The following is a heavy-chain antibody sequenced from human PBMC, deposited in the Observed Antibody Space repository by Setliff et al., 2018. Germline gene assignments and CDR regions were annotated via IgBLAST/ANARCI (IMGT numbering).Heavy chain of an antibody. J-gene: IGHJ6*03. CDR1: GYTLTELS. CDR2: FDPEKGET. V-gene: IGHV1-24*01. CDR3: AGAGLEHCSSTSCSIKHYYMDV. D-gene: IGHD2-2*01. Sequence: GASVKVSCKVSGYTLTELSRHWVRQAPGKGLEWMGGFDPEKGETLYAQKLQGRVSMTDDTSTDTAYMELSSLRSEDTAVYYCAGAGLEHCSSTSCSIKHYYMDVWGKGTTVTVS.